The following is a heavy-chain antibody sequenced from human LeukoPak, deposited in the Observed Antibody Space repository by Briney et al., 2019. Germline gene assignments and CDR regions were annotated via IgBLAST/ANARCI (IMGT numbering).Heavy chain of an antibody. CDR1: GFTFGDYP. D-gene: IGHD5-18*01. J-gene: IGHJ3*02. Sequence: GGSLRLSCTASGFTFGDYPMSWVRQAPGKGLEWVCFIRSKAYGGTTEYAASVKGRFTISRDDSKSIAYLQMNSLKTEDTAVYYCTRDGVRGYSYGLRAFDIWGQGTMVTVSS. CDR3: TRDGVRGYSYGLRAFDI. V-gene: IGHV3-49*04. CDR2: IRSKAYGGTT.